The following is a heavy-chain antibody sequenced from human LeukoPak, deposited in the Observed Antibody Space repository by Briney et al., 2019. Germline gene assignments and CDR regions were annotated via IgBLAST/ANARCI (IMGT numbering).Heavy chain of an antibody. V-gene: IGHV4-39*01. Sequence: SETLSLTCTVSGGSISSSSYYWGWIRQPPGKGLEWIGSIYYSGSTYYNPSLKSRVTISVDTSKNQFSLKLSSVTAADTAVYYCARWSGYFLGFDYWGQGTLVTVSS. CDR2: IYYSGST. D-gene: IGHD3-3*01. J-gene: IGHJ4*02. CDR3: ARWSGYFLGFDY. CDR1: GGSISSSSYY.